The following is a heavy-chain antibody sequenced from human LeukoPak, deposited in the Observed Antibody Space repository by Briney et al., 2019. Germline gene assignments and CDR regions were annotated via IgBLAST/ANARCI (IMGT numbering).Heavy chain of an antibody. CDR1: GFTFSSYW. CDR2: VVGGGGTT. V-gene: IGHV3-23*01. D-gene: IGHD1-14*01. CDR3: ARASWVSTTDAVR. Sequence: PGGSLRLSCAASGFTFSSYWMSWVRQAPGKGLEWVSAVVGGGGTTFYADSVKGRFTISRDNSRNTVYLQMNNLRVEDTAIYYCARASWVSTTDAVRWGQGTLVTVSS. J-gene: IGHJ4*02.